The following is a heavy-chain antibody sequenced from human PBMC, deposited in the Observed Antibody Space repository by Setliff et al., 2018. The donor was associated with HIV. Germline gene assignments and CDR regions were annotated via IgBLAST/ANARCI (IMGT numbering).Heavy chain of an antibody. CDR1: GGSIGNFY. CDR2: IYSTGDT. D-gene: IGHD3-22*01. J-gene: IGHJ4*02. Sequence: KSSETLSLTCSVSGGSIGNFYWSWIRQPPGRGLEWVGHIYSTGDTNYNPSLKSRVTLSADTSKNQLSLSLTSVTAADTAVYYCARVRLAMIMMVDYFDQWGQGTLVTVSS. CDR3: ARVRLAMIMMVDYFDQ. V-gene: IGHV4-4*07.